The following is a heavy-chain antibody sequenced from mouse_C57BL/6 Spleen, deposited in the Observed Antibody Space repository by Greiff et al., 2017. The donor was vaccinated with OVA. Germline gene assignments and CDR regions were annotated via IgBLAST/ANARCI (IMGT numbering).Heavy chain of an antibody. CDR1: GYSFTGYY. CDR3: ASTGTAYAMDY. CDR2: INPSTGGT. D-gene: IGHD4-1*02. J-gene: IGHJ4*01. V-gene: IGHV1-42*01. Sequence: VQLQQSGPELVKPGASVKISCKASGYSFTGYYMNWVKQSPEKSLEWIGEINPSTGGTTYNQKFKAKATLTVDKSSSTAYMQLMSLTSEDSAVYYCASTGTAYAMDYWGQGTSVTVSS.